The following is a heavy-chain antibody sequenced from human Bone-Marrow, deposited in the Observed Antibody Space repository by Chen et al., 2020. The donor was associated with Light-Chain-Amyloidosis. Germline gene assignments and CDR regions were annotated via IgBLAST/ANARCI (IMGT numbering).Heavy chain of an antibody. J-gene: IGHJ4*02. CDR1: GYTFPNYW. D-gene: IGHD5-12*01. V-gene: IGHV5-51*01. CDR2: IYPDDSDA. Sequence: EVKKPGESLKISCKGSGYTFPNYWIGWVRQMPGKGLEWMGVIYPDDSDARYSPSFEGQVTISADKSIPTAYLQWRSLKASDTAMYYCARRRDGYNFDYWGQGTLVTVFS. CDR3: ARRRDGYNFDY.